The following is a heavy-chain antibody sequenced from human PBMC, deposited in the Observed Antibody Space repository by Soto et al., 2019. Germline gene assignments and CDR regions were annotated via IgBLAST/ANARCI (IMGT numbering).Heavy chain of an antibody. D-gene: IGHD2-21*01. CDR1: GGSIHNSHSF. CDR2: VYYSGGA. Sequence: TSETLSLTCIVSGGSIHNSHSFWGWIRQPPGKGLEFIGTVYYSGGAHYNSSLKSRVTISVDTANNQVSLRMRSLTAADTAVYYCGRVVEGATRHTDLDSWGQGTLVTVSS. CDR3: GRVVEGATRHTDLDS. V-gene: IGHV4-39*01. J-gene: IGHJ5*01.